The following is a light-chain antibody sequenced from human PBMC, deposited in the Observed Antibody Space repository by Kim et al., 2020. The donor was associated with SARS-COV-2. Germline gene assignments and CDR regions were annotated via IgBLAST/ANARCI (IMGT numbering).Light chain of an antibody. CDR2: RDS. CDR3: QVWDSSHVV. CDR1: NIGSKN. V-gene: IGLV3-9*01. J-gene: IGLJ2*01. Sequence: SVALGQTARSTCGGNNIGSKNVHWYQQKPGQAPVLVIYRDSNRPSGIPERFSGSNSGNTATLTISRAQAGDEADYYCQVWDSSHVVFGGGTKLTVL.